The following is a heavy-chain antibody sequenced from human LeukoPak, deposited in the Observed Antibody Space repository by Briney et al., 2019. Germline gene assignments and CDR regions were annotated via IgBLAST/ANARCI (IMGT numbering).Heavy chain of an antibody. D-gene: IGHD3-22*01. CDR1: GFTFSSYG. J-gene: IGHJ4*02. Sequence: GGSLRLSCAASGFTFSSYGMSWVRQAPGKGLEWVSAISGSGGSTYYADSVKGRFTISRDNSKNTLYLQMNSLRAEDTAVYYCAKGGWLLPLWYWGQGTLVTVSS. CDR2: ISGSGGST. CDR3: AKGGWLLPLWY. V-gene: IGHV3-23*01.